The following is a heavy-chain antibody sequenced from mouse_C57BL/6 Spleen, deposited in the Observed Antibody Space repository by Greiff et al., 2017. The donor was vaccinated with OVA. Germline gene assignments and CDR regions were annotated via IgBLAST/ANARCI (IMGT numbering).Heavy chain of an antibody. CDR3: TTYHSCFDV. CDR2: IDPDDGDT. D-gene: IGHD5-5*01. Sequence: EVKLEESGAELVRPGASVKLSCTASGFTFTDYYMPWVKQRPEQGLEWIGRIDPDDGDTEYAQKFKGKATLTVDTSSNTAYLQLSSLTSEDSAVYYCTTYHSCFDVWGTGTTVTVSA. V-gene: IGHV14-1*01. CDR1: GFTFTDYY. J-gene: IGHJ1*03.